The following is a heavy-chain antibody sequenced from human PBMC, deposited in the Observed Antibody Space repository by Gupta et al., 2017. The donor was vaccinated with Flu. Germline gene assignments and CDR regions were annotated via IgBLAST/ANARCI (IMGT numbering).Heavy chain of an antibody. D-gene: IGHD2-2*01. Sequence: QVQLVQSGGGVVQPGRSLRLSCVASGVTFSDFVIHWVRQAPGKGLEWVALISSDGTQKEYVDPVKGRFTVSRDNSQNTVYLQMNSLTSEDAAVYHCAKDEYCSSSSCFPPYRHYIMDVWCTGTTVTVSS. CDR1: GVTFSDFV. V-gene: IGHV3-30*18. CDR2: ISSDGTQK. CDR3: AKDEYCSSSSCFPPYRHYIMDV. J-gene: IGHJ6*03.